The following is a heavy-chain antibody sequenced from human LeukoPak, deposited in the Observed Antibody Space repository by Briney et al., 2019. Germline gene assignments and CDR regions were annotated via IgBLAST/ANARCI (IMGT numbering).Heavy chain of an antibody. D-gene: IGHD3-22*01. CDR3: ARVGDDSSGYYLPPHFDY. J-gene: IGHJ4*02. CDR1: GYTFTSYD. V-gene: IGHV1-8*01. CDR2: MNPNSGNT. Sequence: ASVKVSCKASGYTFTSYDINWVRQATGQGLEWMGWMNPNSGNTGYAQKFQGRVTMTRNTSISTAYMELSSLRAEDTAVYYCARVGDDSSGYYLPPHFDYWGQGTLVTVSS.